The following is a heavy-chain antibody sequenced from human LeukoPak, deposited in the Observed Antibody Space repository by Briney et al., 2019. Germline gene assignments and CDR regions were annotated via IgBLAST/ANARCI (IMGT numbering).Heavy chain of an antibody. CDR1: GFTFSSYS. V-gene: IGHV3-48*01. Sequence: GGSLRLSCAASGFTFSSYSMNWVRQAPGKGLEWISYITPSSSSIYYADSVRGRFTTSRDNAKNSMYLQMNSLRTEDTAVYYFARDVLGDYDYWGQGTLVSVSS. CDR2: ITPSSSSI. D-gene: IGHD4-17*01. CDR3: ARDVLGDYDY. J-gene: IGHJ4*02.